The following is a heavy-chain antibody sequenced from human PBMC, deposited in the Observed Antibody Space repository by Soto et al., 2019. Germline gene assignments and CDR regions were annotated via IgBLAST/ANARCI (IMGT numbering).Heavy chain of an antibody. CDR2: INAGNGNT. J-gene: IGHJ6*02. V-gene: IGHV1-3*01. D-gene: IGHD6-19*01. CDR1: GYTFTSYA. CDR3: ATSAVAGPGDYYYYYYGMDV. Sequence: ASVKVSCKASGYTFTSYAMHWLRQTAGQRIEWMGWINAGNGNTKYSQKFQGRVTITRDTSASTAYMELSSLRSEDTAVYYCATSAVAGPGDYYYYYYGMDVWGQGSTVTV.